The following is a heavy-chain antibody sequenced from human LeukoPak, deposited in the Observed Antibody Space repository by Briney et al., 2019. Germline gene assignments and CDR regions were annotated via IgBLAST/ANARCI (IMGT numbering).Heavy chain of an antibody. D-gene: IGHD4-17*01. CDR3: ARDQNEGYGDYFYYFDY. V-gene: IGHV3-33*01. CDR2: IWYDGSNK. Sequence: GGSLRLSCAASGFTFSSYGMHWVRQAPGKGLEWVAVIWYDGSNKYYVDPVKGRFTISRDNSKNTLYLQMNSLRAEDTAVYYCARDQNEGYGDYFYYFDYWGQGTLVTVSS. J-gene: IGHJ4*02. CDR1: GFTFSSYG.